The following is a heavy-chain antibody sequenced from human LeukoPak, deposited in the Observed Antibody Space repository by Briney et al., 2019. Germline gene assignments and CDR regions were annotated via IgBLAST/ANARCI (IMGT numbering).Heavy chain of an antibody. CDR3: AKEKGSGSYYNYQYGMDV. Sequence: SGGSLRPSRAASGFTLRTYAMHWVRPAPARGLEWVAVISFEEGNKVHAASVKGRVTISRDNSKNTLSLQMNSLRAEDTAVYYCAKEKGSGSYYNYQYGMDVWGQGTTVTVSS. CDR2: ISFEEGNK. CDR1: GFTLRTYA. J-gene: IGHJ6*02. D-gene: IGHD3-10*01. V-gene: IGHV3-30*18.